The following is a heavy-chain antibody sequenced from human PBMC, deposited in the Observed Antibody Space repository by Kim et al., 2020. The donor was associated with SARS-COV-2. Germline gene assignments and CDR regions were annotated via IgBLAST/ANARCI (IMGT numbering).Heavy chain of an antibody. J-gene: IGHJ6*02. D-gene: IGHD3-10*01. CDR2: ISSSSSYI. CDR3: ATRLEKLYGSGSYSLSYYYYYGMDV. CDR1: GFTFSSYS. Sequence: GGSLRLSCAASGFTFSSYSMNWVRQAPGKGLEWVSSISSSSSYIYYADSVKGRFTISRDNAKNSLYLQMNSLRAEDTAVYYCATRLEKLYGSGSYSLSYYYYYGMDVWGQGTTVTVSS. V-gene: IGHV3-21*01.